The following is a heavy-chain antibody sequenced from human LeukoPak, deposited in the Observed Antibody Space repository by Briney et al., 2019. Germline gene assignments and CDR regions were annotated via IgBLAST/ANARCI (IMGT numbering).Heavy chain of an antibody. CDR3: ARDWGNY. Sequence: ASVKVSCKASGYTFTNYGINWVRRAPGQGLEWMGRIRGYNGNTDYAQKFQDRVTVTTDTSTNTAYLDLRSLRSDDTAVYYCARDWGNYWGQGTLVTVSS. V-gene: IGHV1-18*01. J-gene: IGHJ4*02. D-gene: IGHD3-16*01. CDR2: IRGYNGNT. CDR1: GYTFTNYG.